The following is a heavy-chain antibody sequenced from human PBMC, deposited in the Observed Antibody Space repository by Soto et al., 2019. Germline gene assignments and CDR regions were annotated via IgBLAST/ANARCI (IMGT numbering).Heavy chain of an antibody. D-gene: IGHD3-10*01. V-gene: IGHV4-4*02. CDR1: GDSISSTFW. CDR2: IYHTGNT. J-gene: IGHJ4*02. Sequence: SETLSLTCAVSGDSISSTFWWTWVRQSPGKGLEWIGEIYHTGNTRYNPSLKSRVTISVDKPNNQFSLQMNRLRGEDTAVYYCAKLPPRDSGSGNSDFYFDYWGQGALVTVSS. CDR3: AKLPPRDSGSGNSDFYFDY.